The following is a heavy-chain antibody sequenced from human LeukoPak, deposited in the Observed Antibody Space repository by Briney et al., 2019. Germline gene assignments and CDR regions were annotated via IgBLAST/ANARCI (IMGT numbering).Heavy chain of an antibody. CDR3: ARGPVIVVGFGAFDI. Sequence: GGSLRLSCAASGFTFSSYAMSWVRQAPGKGLEWVSAISGSGGSTYYADSVKGRFTISRDNSKNTLYLQMNSLRAEDTAVYYCARGPVIVVGFGAFDIWGQGTMVTVSS. CDR2: ISGSGGST. V-gene: IGHV3-23*01. CDR1: GFTFSSYA. J-gene: IGHJ3*02. D-gene: IGHD3-22*01.